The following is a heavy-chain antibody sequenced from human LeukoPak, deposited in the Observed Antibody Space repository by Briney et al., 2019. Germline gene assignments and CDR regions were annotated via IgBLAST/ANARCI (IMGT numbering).Heavy chain of an antibody. CDR3: AKGIGNVVVVPAALNDY. CDR1: GFTFSSYA. Sequence: GGSLRLSCAASGFTFSSYAMSWVRQAPGKGLEWVSAISGSGGSTYYADSVKGRFTISRDNSKNTLYLQMNSLRAEDTAVYYCAKGIGNVVVVPAALNDYWGQGTLVTVSS. J-gene: IGHJ4*02. CDR2: ISGSGGST. V-gene: IGHV3-23*01. D-gene: IGHD2-2*01.